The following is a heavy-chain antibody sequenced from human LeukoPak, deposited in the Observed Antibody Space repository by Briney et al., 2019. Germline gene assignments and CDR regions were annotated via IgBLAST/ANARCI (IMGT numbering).Heavy chain of an antibody. CDR3: ARKTSSGWYYFDY. V-gene: IGHV4-39*01. D-gene: IGHD6-19*01. CDR1: GGSISSSSYY. CDR2: IYYSGST. J-gene: IGHJ4*02. Sequence: SETLSLTCTVSGGSISSSSYYWGWIRQPPGKGLGWIGSIYYSGSTYYNPSLKSRVTISVDTSKNQFSLKLSSVTAADTAVYYCARKTSSGWYYFDYRGQGTLVTVSS.